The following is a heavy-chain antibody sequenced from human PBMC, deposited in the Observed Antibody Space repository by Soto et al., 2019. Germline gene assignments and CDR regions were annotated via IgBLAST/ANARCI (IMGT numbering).Heavy chain of an antibody. CDR2: IWNDGSRK. CDR3: ARDQFAGFVSD. D-gene: IGHD2-21*01. J-gene: IGHJ4*02. Sequence: QVQLEESGGGVVQPGTSLRLSCAASGFIFRSFGMNWIRQAPGKGLERVANIWNDGSRKYYVDSVKGRFTISRDDSTSILYLQMTSLRVEDTAIYYCARDQFAGFVSDWGQGTLVTVSS. CDR1: GFIFRSFG. V-gene: IGHV3-33*01.